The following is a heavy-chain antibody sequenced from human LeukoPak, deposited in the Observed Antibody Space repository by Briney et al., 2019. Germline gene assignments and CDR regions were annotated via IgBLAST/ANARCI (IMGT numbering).Heavy chain of an antibody. D-gene: IGHD6-19*01. CDR1: GGTFSSYA. CDR2: IIPILGTA. Sequence: GASVKVSCKASGGTFSSYAISWVRQAPGQGLEWMGGIIPILGTANYAQKFQGRVTITADKSTSTAYMELSSLRSEDTAVYYCASRAGGWLSHSMDVWGKGTTVTVSS. J-gene: IGHJ6*03. V-gene: IGHV1-69*10. CDR3: ASRAGGWLSHSMDV.